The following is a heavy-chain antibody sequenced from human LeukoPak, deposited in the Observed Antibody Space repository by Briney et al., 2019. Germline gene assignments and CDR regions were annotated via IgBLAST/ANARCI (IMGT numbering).Heavy chain of an antibody. CDR2: IPYDGSNK. CDR3: ARGGTIFGVVTYFDY. Sequence: PGGSLRLSCAASGFTFSSYAMHWVRQAPGKGLEWVAVIPYDGSNKYYADSVKGRFTISRDNSKNTLYLQMNSLRAEDTAVYYCARGGTIFGVVTYFDYWGQGTLVTVSS. D-gene: IGHD3-3*01. V-gene: IGHV3-30*04. CDR1: GFTFSSYA. J-gene: IGHJ4*02.